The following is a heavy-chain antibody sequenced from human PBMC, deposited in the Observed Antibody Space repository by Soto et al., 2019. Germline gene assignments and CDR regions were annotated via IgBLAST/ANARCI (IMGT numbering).Heavy chain of an antibody. CDR2: IYRTGST. J-gene: IGHJ4*02. V-gene: IGHV4-4*02. CDR1: GGSFTSNNW. D-gene: IGHD1-7*01. CDR3: ASRDPGTSVDY. Sequence: XETRSLTCAVSGGSFTSNNWWTWVRQPPGQGLEWIGEIYRTGSTNYNPSLKSRVTISLDKSENQFSLKVTSLTAADTAVYYCASRDPGTSVDYWGQGTLVTVSS.